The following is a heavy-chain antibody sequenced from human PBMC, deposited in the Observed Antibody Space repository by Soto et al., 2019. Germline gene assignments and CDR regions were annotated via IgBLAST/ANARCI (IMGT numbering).Heavy chain of an antibody. CDR3: ATQGWICSGGSCYSEAAFFDY. CDR1: GYSFTSYW. D-gene: IGHD2-15*01. V-gene: IGHV5-10-1*01. J-gene: IGHJ4*02. Sequence: VESLKISCNGSGYSFTSYWISWVRQMPRKGLEWMGRIDPSDSYTNYSPSFQGHVTISADKSISTAYLQWSSLKASDTAMYYCATQGWICSGGSCYSEAAFFDYWGQGTLVTVSS. CDR2: IDPSDSYT.